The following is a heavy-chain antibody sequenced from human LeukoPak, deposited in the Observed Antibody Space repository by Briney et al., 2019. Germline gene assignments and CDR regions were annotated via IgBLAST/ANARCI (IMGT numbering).Heavy chain of an antibody. D-gene: IGHD1-26*01. J-gene: IGHJ3*02. CDR2: ISYDGSNK. CDR3: ARQETSSYNGAFDI. CDR1: GFTFSNYG. V-gene: IGHV3-30*03. Sequence: GGSLRLSCAASGFTFSNYGMHWVRQAPGKGLEWVAVISYDGSNKYYADSVKGRFTISRDNSKNTLYLQMNSLRAEDTAVYYCARQETSSYNGAFDIWGQGTMVTVSS.